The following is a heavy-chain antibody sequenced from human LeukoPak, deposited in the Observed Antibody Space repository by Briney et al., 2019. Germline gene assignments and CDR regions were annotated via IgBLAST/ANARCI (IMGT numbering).Heavy chain of an antibody. CDR3: ARQTVGVTKSTTYYYYGMDV. CDR2: IIPIFGTA. J-gene: IGHJ6*02. D-gene: IGHD1-26*01. Sequence: ASVKVSCKASGGTFSSYAISWVRQAPGQGLEWMGGIIPIFGTANYAQKFQGRVTITADESTSTAYMELSSLRSEDTAVYYCARQTVGVTKSTTYYYYGMDVWGQGTTVTVSS. V-gene: IGHV1-69*13. CDR1: GGTFSSYA.